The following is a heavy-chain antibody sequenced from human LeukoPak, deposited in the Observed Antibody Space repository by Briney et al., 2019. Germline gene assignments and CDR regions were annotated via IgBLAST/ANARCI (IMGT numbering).Heavy chain of an antibody. CDR3: ARTALYDFWSGYYFSGYYYYYMDV. V-gene: IGHV4-39*01. CDR1: GGSISSSSYY. Sequence: TETLSLTCTVSGGSISSSSYYWGWIRQPPGKGLEWIGSIYYSGSTYYNPSLKSRVTISVDTSKNQFSLKLSSVTAADTAVYYCARTALYDFWSGYYFSGYYYYYMDVWGKGTTVTVSS. J-gene: IGHJ6*03. D-gene: IGHD3-3*01. CDR2: IYYSGST.